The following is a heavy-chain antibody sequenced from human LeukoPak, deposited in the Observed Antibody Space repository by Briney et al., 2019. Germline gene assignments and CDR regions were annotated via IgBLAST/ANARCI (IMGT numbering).Heavy chain of an antibody. J-gene: IGHJ3*02. D-gene: IGHD2-21*01. CDR2: ISSSGSTI. V-gene: IGHV3-11*04. Sequence: GGSLRLSCAASGFTFSDYYMSWIRQAPGKGLEWVSYISSSGSTIYYADSVKGRFTISRDNAKNSLYLQMNSLRAEDTAVYYCAREARILWPHAFDIWGQGTMVTVSS. CDR1: GFTFSDYY. CDR3: AREARILWPHAFDI.